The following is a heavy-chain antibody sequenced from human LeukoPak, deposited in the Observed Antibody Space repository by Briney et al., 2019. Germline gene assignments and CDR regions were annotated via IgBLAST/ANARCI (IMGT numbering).Heavy chain of an antibody. J-gene: IGHJ4*02. Sequence: GGSLRLSCAASGFTFSSYAMSWVRQAPGKGLEGVSAISGSGGSTYYADSVKGRFTISRDNSKDTLYLQMNSLRAEDTAVYYCAVVVVPAATFDYWGQGTLVTVSS. CDR1: GFTFSSYA. V-gene: IGHV3-23*01. D-gene: IGHD2-2*01. CDR3: AVVVVPAATFDY. CDR2: ISGSGGST.